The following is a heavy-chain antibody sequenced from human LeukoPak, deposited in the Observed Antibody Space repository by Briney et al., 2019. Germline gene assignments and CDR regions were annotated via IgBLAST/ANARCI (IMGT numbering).Heavy chain of an antibody. CDR1: GGSFSGYY. CDR3: ARRMVRNFSNCRRLENRFAP. V-gene: IGHV4-34*01. J-gene: IGHJ5*02. D-gene: IGHD5-18*01. Sequence: PSETLSLTCAVYGGSFSGYYWSWIRQPPGKGLEWIVEINHSGSTNYNPSLNSRVTISVDTTNNQFSLLLSSVTAADTAVYCCARRMVRNFSNCRRLENRFAPWGQGTPV. CDR2: INHSGST.